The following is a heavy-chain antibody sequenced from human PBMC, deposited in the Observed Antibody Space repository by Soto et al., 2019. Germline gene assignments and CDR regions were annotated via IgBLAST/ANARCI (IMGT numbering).Heavy chain of an antibody. CDR3: AKDIGGEMHAFDI. CDR2: MSWNSGNI. V-gene: IGHV3-9*01. Sequence: LRLSCVASGFGFGGYAMHWVRQGPGKGLEWVSGMSWNSGNIGYADSVKGRFTISRDNAKNSLYLQMNSLSAEDTALYYCAKDIGGEMHAFDIWGQGTMVTVSS. J-gene: IGHJ3*02. CDR1: GFGFGGYA. D-gene: IGHD2-15*01.